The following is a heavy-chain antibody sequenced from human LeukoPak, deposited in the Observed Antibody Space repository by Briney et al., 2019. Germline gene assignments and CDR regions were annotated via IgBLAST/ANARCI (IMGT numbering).Heavy chain of an antibody. V-gene: IGHV3-21*01. Sequence: GGSLRLSCAASGFTFNKYGLSWVRQAPGKGLEWVSSISSSSSYIYYADSVKGRFTISRDNAKNSLYLQMNSLRAEDTAVYYCARDEWELLRHLDYWGQGTLVTVSS. CDR1: GFTFNKYG. CDR2: ISSSSSYI. J-gene: IGHJ4*02. CDR3: ARDEWELLRHLDY. D-gene: IGHD1-26*01.